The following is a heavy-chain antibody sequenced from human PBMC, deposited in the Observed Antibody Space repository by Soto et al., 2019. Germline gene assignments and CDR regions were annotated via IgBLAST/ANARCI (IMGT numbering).Heavy chain of an antibody. D-gene: IGHD3-10*01. CDR2: IYYSGST. J-gene: IGHJ5*02. Sequence: TVSGGIPRPGGFSWALVRPHPRKGLEWIGYIYYSGSTYYNPSLKSRVTISVDTSKNQFSLKLSSVTAADTAVYYCARDGYYFGSGTYPTGWFDPWGQGTLVTVSS. CDR1: GGIPRPGGFS. CDR3: ARDGYYFGSGTYPTGWFDP. V-gene: IGHV4-31*03.